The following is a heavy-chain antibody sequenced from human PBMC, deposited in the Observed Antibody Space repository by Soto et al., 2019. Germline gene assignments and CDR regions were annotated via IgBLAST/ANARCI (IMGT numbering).Heavy chain of an antibody. D-gene: IGHD5-12*01. V-gene: IGHV5-51*01. J-gene: IGHJ6*02. Sequence: GESLKISCKGSGYSFTGYWIGWVRQMPGKGLEWMGIIYPGDSDTRYSPSFQGQVTISADKSISTAYLQWSSLKASDTAMYYCARQEADIVATIRGSRYHGMDVWGQGTTVTVSS. CDR2: IYPGDSDT. CDR3: ARQEADIVATIRGSRYHGMDV. CDR1: GYSFTGYW.